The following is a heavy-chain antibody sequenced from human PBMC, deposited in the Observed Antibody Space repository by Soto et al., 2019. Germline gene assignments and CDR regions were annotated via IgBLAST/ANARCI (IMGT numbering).Heavy chain of an antibody. D-gene: IGHD2-15*01. CDR2: ISSSSSYI. J-gene: IGHJ5*02. V-gene: IGHV3-21*01. Sequence: GGSLRLSCAASGFTFSSYSMNWVRQAPGKGLEWVSSISSSSSYIYYADSVKGRFTISRDNAKNSLYLQMNSLRAEDTAVYYCARFKHCSGGSCYWFDPWGQGTLVTVSS. CDR3: ARFKHCSGGSCYWFDP. CDR1: GFTFSSYS.